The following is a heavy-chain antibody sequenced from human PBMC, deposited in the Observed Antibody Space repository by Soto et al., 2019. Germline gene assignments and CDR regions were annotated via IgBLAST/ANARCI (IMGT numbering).Heavy chain of an antibody. J-gene: IGHJ6*02. D-gene: IGHD1-26*01. Sequence: SVKVSCKASGGTFSSYAISWVRQAPGQGLEWMGGIIPIFGTANYAQKFQGRVTITADESTSTAYMELSSLRSEDTAVYYCARSLYSGRYSDYYYGLDVWGQGTTVTVSS. CDR2: IIPIFGTA. CDR1: GGTFSSYA. V-gene: IGHV1-69*13. CDR3: ARSLYSGRYSDYYYGLDV.